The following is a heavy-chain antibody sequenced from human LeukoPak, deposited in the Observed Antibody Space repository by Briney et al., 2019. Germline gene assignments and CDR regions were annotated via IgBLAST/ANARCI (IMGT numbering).Heavy chain of an antibody. Sequence: GRSLRLPCAASGFTFDDYAMHWVRQAPGEGREWVSDISWNSGRIAYAGSVKGRLTISRHKDKNSLYLQMNSLRAEDTALYYCAKDRYYDILTVAFDYWGQGTLVTVSS. D-gene: IGHD3-9*01. V-gene: IGHV3-9*01. J-gene: IGHJ4*02. CDR1: GFTFDDYA. CDR2: ISWNSGRI. CDR3: AKDRYYDILTVAFDY.